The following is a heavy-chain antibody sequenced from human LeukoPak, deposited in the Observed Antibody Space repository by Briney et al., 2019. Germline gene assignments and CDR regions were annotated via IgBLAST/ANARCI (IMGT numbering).Heavy chain of an antibody. Sequence: SSETLSLTCAVYGGSFSGYYWSWIRQPPGKGLEWIGEINHSGSTNYNPSLKSRVTISVDTSKNQFSLKLSSVTAADTAVYYCARGLPAARRGAFDIWGQGTMVTVSS. CDR1: GGSFSGYY. J-gene: IGHJ3*02. CDR2: INHSGST. V-gene: IGHV4-34*01. D-gene: IGHD2-2*01. CDR3: ARGLPAARRGAFDI.